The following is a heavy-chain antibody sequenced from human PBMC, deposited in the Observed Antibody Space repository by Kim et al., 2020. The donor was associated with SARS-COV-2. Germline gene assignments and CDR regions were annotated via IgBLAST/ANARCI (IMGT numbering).Heavy chain of an antibody. CDR2: ISDSGVRT. Sequence: GGSLRLSCAASGVTFSRYAMSWARQAPGKGLEWVSTISDSGVRTHYADSVKGRFTISRDNSKSTLFLQMNSLRAEDTAVYYCEVSDYWGQGSLVTVSS. J-gene: IGHJ4*02. V-gene: IGHV3-23*01. CDR3: EVSDY. CDR1: GVTFSRYA.